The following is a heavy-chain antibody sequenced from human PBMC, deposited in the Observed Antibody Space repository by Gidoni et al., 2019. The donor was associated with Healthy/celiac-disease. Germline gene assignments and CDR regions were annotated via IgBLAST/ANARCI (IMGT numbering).Heavy chain of an antibody. J-gene: IGHJ4*02. CDR3: AKDQQRTHYGSGSPLDY. V-gene: IGHV3-23*01. D-gene: IGHD3-10*01. CDR2: ISGSGGST. Sequence: SCAASGFTFSSYAMSWVRQAPGKGLEWVSAISGSGGSTYYADSVKGRFTISRDNSKNTLYLQMNSLRAEDTAVYYCAKDQQRTHYGSGSPLDYWGQGTLVTVSS. CDR1: GFTFSSYA.